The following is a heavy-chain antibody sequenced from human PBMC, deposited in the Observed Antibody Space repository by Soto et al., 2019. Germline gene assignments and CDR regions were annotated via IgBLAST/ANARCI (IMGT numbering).Heavy chain of an antibody. CDR2: ISYDGSNT. Sequence: GGSLRLSCAASGFTFSTYAMSWVRQAPGKGLEWVAVISYDGSNTYYADSVKGRFTISRDNSKNTLYLQMNSLRAEDTAVYYCAKENCSSTSCYPYYYYMDVWGKGTTVTVSS. CDR3: AKENCSSTSCYPYYYYMDV. J-gene: IGHJ6*03. D-gene: IGHD2-2*01. V-gene: IGHV3-30*18. CDR1: GFTFSTYA.